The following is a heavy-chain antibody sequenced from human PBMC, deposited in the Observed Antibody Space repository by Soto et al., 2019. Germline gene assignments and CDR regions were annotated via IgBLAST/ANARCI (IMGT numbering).Heavy chain of an antibody. D-gene: IGHD3-22*01. CDR1: GGSISSGGYY. J-gene: IGHJ2*01. CDR2: IYYSGST. CDR3: ARVISMIVVAHPDWYFDL. Sequence: QVQLQESGPGLVKPSQTLSLTCTVSGGSISSGGYYWSWIRQHPGKGLEWIGYIYYSGSTYYNPSLKSRVTISVDTSKNQFSLKLSSVTAADTAVYSCARVISMIVVAHPDWYFDLWGRGTLVTVSS. V-gene: IGHV4-31*03.